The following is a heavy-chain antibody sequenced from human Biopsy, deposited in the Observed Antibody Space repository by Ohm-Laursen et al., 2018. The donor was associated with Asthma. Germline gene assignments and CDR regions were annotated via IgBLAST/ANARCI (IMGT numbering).Heavy chain of an antibody. CDR3: RALPTRTMYFDS. CDR2: ISWNSRSI. CDR1: GLNFEDYV. J-gene: IGHJ4*02. Sequence: SLRLSCTASGLNFEDYVMHWVRQAPGKGLEWVSGISWNSRSIGYGDSVKGRFTTSRDNTKNSLYLQMNSLSPEDTAMYYCRALPTRTMYFDSWGQGTLVTVSS. V-gene: IGHV3-9*01. D-gene: IGHD4/OR15-4a*01.